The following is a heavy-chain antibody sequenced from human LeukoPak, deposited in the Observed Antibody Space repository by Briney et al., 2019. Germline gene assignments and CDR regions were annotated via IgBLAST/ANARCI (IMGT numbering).Heavy chain of an antibody. Sequence: SVKVSCKASGGTFSSYAISWGRQSPGQRLEWMGRIIPIFGIANYAQKFQGRVTITADKSTSTAYMELSSLRSEDTAVYYCARSVYGSGSLYFDYWGQGTLVTVSS. V-gene: IGHV1-69*04. CDR2: IIPIFGIA. D-gene: IGHD3-10*01. CDR1: GGTFSSYA. J-gene: IGHJ4*02. CDR3: ARSVYGSGSLYFDY.